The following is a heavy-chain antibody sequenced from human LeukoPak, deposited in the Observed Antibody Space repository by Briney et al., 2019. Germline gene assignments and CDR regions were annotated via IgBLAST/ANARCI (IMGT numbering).Heavy chain of an antibody. Sequence: PGGSLRLSCAASGFTFSSYAMSWVRQAPGKGLEWVSAISGSGGCTYYADSVKGRFTISRDNSKNTLYLQMNSLRAEDTAVYYCAKDLLRANYYDSSGYYYLGAFDIWGQGTMVTVSS. CDR2: ISGSGGCT. V-gene: IGHV3-23*01. D-gene: IGHD3-22*01. CDR1: GFTFSSYA. J-gene: IGHJ3*02. CDR3: AKDLLRANYYDSSGYYYLGAFDI.